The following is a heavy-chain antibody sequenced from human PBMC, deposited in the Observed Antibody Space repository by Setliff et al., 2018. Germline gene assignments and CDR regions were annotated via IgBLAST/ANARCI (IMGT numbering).Heavy chain of an antibody. Sequence: ASVKVSCKASGYTFTSYAMHWVRQAPGQRLEWMGWINAGNGNTKYSQKFQGRVTITADRTTYTAYLELTSLTLEDTAVYYCATSPKKVTGSDYYNYYMDVWGKGTTVIVSS. CDR3: ATSPKKVTGSDYYNYYMDV. J-gene: IGHJ6*03. D-gene: IGHD3-9*01. CDR1: GYTFTSYA. CDR2: INAGNGNT. V-gene: IGHV1-3*01.